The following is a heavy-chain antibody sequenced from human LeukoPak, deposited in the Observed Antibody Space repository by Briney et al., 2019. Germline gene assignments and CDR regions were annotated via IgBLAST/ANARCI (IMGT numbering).Heavy chain of an antibody. J-gene: IGHJ4*02. CDR1: GFTFANYP. Sequence: GGSLRLSCVASGFTFANYPMSWVRQAPGKGREWVSAISGSGGTTHYADSVRGRFSIPRDNSNNAVHLQMNSLRAEDTAVYYCAKEVPNDIYFDHWGQGALVTVSS. V-gene: IGHV3-23*01. CDR2: ISGSGGTT. CDR3: AKEVPNDIYFDH.